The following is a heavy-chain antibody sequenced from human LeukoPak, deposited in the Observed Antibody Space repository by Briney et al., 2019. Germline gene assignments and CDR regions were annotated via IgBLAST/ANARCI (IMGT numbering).Heavy chain of an antibody. D-gene: IGHD2-21*02. V-gene: IGHV4-59*01. Sequence: PSETLSLTCTVSGGSISSYYWSWIRQPPGKGLEWIGYIYYSGSTNYKPSLKSRVTISVETSKNQFSLKLRSVTAADTAVYYCARGKTMVYCGGDCYRFDNWGQGTLVTVSS. CDR3: ARGKTMVYCGGDCYRFDN. J-gene: IGHJ4*02. CDR2: IYYSGST. CDR1: GGSISSYY.